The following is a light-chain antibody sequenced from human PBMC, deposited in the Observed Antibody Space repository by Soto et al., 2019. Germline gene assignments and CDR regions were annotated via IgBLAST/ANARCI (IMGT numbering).Light chain of an antibody. V-gene: IGLV1-44*01. CDR3: AAWDDSLNANYV. CDR1: SSNIGSNT. CDR2: SNN. Sequence: QLVLTQPPSASGTPGQRVTISCSGSSSNIGSNTVNWYQQLPGTAPKLLIYSNNQRPSGVPDRLSGSKSGTSASLAISGLQSEDEADYYCAAWDDSLNANYVFGTGTKLTVL. J-gene: IGLJ1*01.